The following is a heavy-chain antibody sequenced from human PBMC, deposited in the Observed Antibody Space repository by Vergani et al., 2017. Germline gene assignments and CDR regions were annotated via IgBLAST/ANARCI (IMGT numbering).Heavy chain of an antibody. J-gene: IGHJ6*02. D-gene: IGHD3-3*01. CDR1: GFTFSSYG. V-gene: IGHV3-30*18. Sequence: QVQLVESGGGVVQPGRSLRLSCAASGFTFSSYGMHWVRQAPGKGLEWVAVISYDGSNKYYADSVKGRFTISRDNSKNLLYLQMNSLRAEDPAVYYCAKEYYDFWSGYYYDGMDVWGQGTTVTVSS. CDR3: AKEYYDFWSGYYYDGMDV. CDR2: ISYDGSNK.